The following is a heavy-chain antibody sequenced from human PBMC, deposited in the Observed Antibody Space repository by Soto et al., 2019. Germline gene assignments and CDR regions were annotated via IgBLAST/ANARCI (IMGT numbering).Heavy chain of an antibody. J-gene: IGHJ4*02. D-gene: IGHD5-18*01. V-gene: IGHV1-69*18. CDR3: TRSYGYTFGGSLDN. Sequence: QVQLVQSGPEVKKPGSSVKVPCKASGDTFNSYVITWVRQAPGQGLEWLGSIITAFGTTSYAQNFQDRLTIAADEAATTDHMELSSLTSDDTAMYYCTRSYGYTFGGSLDNWGQGTPVTVSS. CDR2: IITAFGTT. CDR1: GDTFNSYV.